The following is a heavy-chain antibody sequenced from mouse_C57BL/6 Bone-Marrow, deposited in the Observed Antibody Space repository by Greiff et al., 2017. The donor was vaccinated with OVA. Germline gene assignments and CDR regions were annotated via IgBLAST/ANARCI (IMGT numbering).Heavy chain of an antibody. CDR2: ISDGGSYT. J-gene: IGHJ4*01. CDR3: AGYDVRYAMDY. V-gene: IGHV5-4*03. Sequence: EVKLVESGGGLVKPGGSLKLSCAASGFTFSSYAMFWVRQTPEKRLEWVATISDGGSYTYYPDNVKGRFTISRDNAKNNLYLQMSHLKSEDTAMYYCAGYDVRYAMDYWGQGTSVTGSA. D-gene: IGHD2-2*01. CDR1: GFTFSSYA.